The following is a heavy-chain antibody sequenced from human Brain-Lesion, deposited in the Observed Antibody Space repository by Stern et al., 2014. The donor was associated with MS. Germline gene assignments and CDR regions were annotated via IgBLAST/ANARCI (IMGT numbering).Heavy chain of an antibody. V-gene: IGHV4-61*02. CDR2: IFNSGST. CDR1: GGSISSGGYY. D-gene: IGHD2-2*01. Sequence: VQLLESGPGLVKPSQTLSLSCTVSGGSISSGGYYWSWIRQPAGKGLEWIGRIFNSGSTSYNPSLKSPVTQSIDTSKNQFSLRLTSMTAADTAVYYCARGRVVPGFQYYATDVWGQGTTVIVSS. J-gene: IGHJ6*02. CDR3: ARGRVVPGFQYYATDV.